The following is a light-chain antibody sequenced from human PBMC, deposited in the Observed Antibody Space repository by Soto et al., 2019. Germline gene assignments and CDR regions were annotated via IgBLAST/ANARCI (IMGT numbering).Light chain of an antibody. CDR2: AAS. CDR1: QGISNY. CDR3: QKYNSAPPGLT. J-gene: IGKJ4*01. Sequence: DIQMTQSPSSLSASIGDRVTITCRASQGISNYLAWYQQKPGKVPKLLIYAASTLQSGVPSRFSGSGSGTDFTLTISSLLPEDVASYYCQKYNSAPPGLTFGGGTKVEIK. V-gene: IGKV1-27*01.